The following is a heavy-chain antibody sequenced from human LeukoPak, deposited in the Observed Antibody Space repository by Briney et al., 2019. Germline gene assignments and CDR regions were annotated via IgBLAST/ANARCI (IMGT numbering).Heavy chain of an antibody. CDR2: VSGTSEYI. CDR3: ARWYSSGWYSDY. CDR1: GFSFSTYS. V-gene: IGHV3-21*06. Sequence: GGSLRLSCAASGFSFSTYSMIWVRQAPGKGLEWVSSVSGTSEYIYYADSVRGRFTISRDNAKNTVYLQMNSLRAEDTAVYYCARWYSSGWYSDYWGQGTLVTV. J-gene: IGHJ4*02. D-gene: IGHD6-19*01.